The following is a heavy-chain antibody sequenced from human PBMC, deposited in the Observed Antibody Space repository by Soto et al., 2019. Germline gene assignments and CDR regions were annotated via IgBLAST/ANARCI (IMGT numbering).Heavy chain of an antibody. D-gene: IGHD2-21*01. CDR1: GGSFSPNY. Sequence: QVQLQESGPGLVTPSETLSLTCTVSGGSFSPNYWSWFRQPPGKGLEWVGYIYYGGTTSYNPSLKSRVTISLATSKSQVSLRLASVTAADTAVYYCARLGAYYQSLDPWGPGILVTVSS. J-gene: IGHJ5*02. CDR2: IYYGGTT. V-gene: IGHV4-59*08. CDR3: ARLGAYYQSLDP.